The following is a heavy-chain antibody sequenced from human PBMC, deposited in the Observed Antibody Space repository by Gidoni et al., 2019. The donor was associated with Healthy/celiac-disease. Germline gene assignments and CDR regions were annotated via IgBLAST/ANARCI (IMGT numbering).Heavy chain of an antibody. CDR3: AKEGGITMIVVVITYFDY. Sequence: EVQLLESGGGLVQPGGSLRLSCAASGFTFSSYAMSWVRQAPGKGLEWVSAISGSGGSTYYADSVKGRFTISRDNSKNTLYLQMNSLRAEDTAVYYCAKEGGITMIVVVITYFDYWGQGTLVTVSS. V-gene: IGHV3-23*01. CDR1: GFTFSSYA. J-gene: IGHJ4*02. CDR2: ISGSGGST. D-gene: IGHD3-22*01.